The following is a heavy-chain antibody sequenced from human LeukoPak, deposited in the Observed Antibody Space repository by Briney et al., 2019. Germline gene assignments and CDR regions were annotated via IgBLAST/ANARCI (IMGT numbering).Heavy chain of an antibody. Sequence: SETLSLTCAVSGGSISSNNWWGWVRRPPGKGLRWIGEIYHSGSPNYNPSLKSRVTISVDKSRNHFSLNLSSVTAADTAVYYCARVNINNWHSCDYWGQGTLVTVSS. D-gene: IGHD1-1*01. V-gene: IGHV4-4*02. CDR3: ARVNINNWHSCDY. CDR2: IYHSGSP. CDR1: GGSISSNNW. J-gene: IGHJ4*02.